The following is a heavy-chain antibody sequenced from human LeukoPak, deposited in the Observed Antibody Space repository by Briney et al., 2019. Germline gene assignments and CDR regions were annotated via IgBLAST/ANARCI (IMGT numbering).Heavy chain of an antibody. CDR3: AREGYYGAFDM. D-gene: IGHD3-10*01. CDR1: GFTLRTYG. V-gene: IGHV3-33*01. J-gene: IGHJ3*02. Sequence: GGSLRLSCVASGFTLRTYGMHWARQAPGKGLEWVAVIWYDESDKNYADSVKGRFTISRDISKNTLYLQMNSLRAEDTAVYYCAREGYYGAFDMWGQGTVVTVSS. CDR2: IWYDESDK.